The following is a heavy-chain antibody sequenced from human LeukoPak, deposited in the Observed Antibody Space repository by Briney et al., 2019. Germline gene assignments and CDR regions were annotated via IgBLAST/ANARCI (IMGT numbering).Heavy chain of an antibody. CDR2: INHSGST. J-gene: IGHJ4*02. V-gene: IGHV4-34*01. D-gene: IGHD3-9*01. CDR1: GGSFSGYY. Sequence: SETLSLTCAVSGGSFSGYYWSWIRQPPGKGLEWIGEINHSGSTNYNPSLKSRVTISVDTSTNQFPLKLSSVTGADAAVYYCAGGRVLRYVDWLAYSGQGTLVTVSS. CDR3: AGGRVLRYVDWLAY.